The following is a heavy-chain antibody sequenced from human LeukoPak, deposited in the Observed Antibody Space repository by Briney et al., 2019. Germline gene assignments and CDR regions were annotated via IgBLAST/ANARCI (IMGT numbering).Heavy chain of an antibody. CDR2: INPNSGGT. V-gene: IGHV1-2*02. CDR1: GYTFTGYY. D-gene: IGHD6-13*01. Sequence: ASVKVSCKASGYTFTGYYMHWVRQAPGQGLEWMGWINPNSGGTNYAQKFQGRVTMTRDTSISTAYMELSRLRSDDTAVYYCAKDGIAAAGRTPYYYYGMDVWGQGTTVTVSS. CDR3: AKDGIAAAGRTPYYYYGMDV. J-gene: IGHJ6*02.